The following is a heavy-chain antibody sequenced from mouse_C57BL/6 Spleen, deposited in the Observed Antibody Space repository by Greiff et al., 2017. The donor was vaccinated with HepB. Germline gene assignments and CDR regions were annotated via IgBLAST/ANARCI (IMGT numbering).Heavy chain of an antibody. V-gene: IGHV1-55*01. CDR2: IYPGSGST. J-gene: IGHJ2*01. CDR3: ARWVYYCYGSSRDY. Sequence: QVQLQQPGAELVKPGASVKMSCKASGYTFTSYWITWVKQRPGQGLEWIGDIYPGSGSTNYNEKFKSKATLTVDTSSSTAYMQLSSLTSEDSAVYYCARWVYYCYGSSRDYWGQGTTLTVSS. D-gene: IGHD1-1*01. CDR1: GYTFTSYW.